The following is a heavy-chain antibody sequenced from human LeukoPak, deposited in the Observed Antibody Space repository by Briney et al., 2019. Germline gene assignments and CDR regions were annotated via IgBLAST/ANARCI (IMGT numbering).Heavy chain of an antibody. CDR3: ASGKVGTKAFDI. CDR2: INSDGSST. Sequence: GGSLRLSCAASGFTFSSYWMHWVRQAPGKGLVWVSRINSDGSSTSYADSVKGRFTISRDNSKNTLYLQMNSLRAEDTAVYYCASGKVGTKAFDIWGQGTMVTVSS. J-gene: IGHJ3*02. D-gene: IGHD1-26*01. V-gene: IGHV3-74*01. CDR1: GFTFSSYW.